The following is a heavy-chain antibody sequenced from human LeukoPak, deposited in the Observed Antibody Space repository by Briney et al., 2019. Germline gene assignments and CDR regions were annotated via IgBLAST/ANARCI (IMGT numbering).Heavy chain of an antibody. V-gene: IGHV1-2*02. Sequence: ASVKVSCKASGYTFTSYYMRWVRQAPGQGLEWIGWINPNSGGTNYAQKFQGRVTMTRDTSISTAYMELSRLRSDDTAVYYCARDRVVGARRENWFDPWGQGTLVTVSS. J-gene: IGHJ5*02. CDR2: INPNSGGT. D-gene: IGHD1-26*01. CDR1: GYTFTSYY. CDR3: ARDRVVGARRENWFDP.